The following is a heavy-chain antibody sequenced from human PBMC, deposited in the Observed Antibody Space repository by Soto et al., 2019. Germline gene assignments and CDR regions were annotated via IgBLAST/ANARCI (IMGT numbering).Heavy chain of an antibody. Sequence: PGGSLRLSCAASGFTFSNYAMHWVRQAPGKGLEWLAIISYDGDNEYYADSVRGRFTISRDNSKNTLYLQTNNLRHEDTAVYYCAKGGDGYNPISYYYGMDVWGQGTTVTVSS. J-gene: IGHJ6*02. D-gene: IGHD5-12*01. V-gene: IGHV3-30*18. CDR1: GFTFSNYA. CDR3: AKGGDGYNPISYYYGMDV. CDR2: ISYDGDNE.